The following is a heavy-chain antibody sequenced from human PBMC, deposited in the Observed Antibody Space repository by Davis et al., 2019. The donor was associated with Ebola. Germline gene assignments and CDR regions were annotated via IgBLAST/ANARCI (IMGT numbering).Heavy chain of an antibody. Sequence: PGGSLRLSCAASGFTFSGHGMHWVRQAPGKGLEFVAAITKDGVSSHYSDSVRGRFTISRDNSQNTADLQMGGLRPEDTAVYYCARAADWGWLGYLDSWGRGAQVTVSS. CDR3: ARAADWGWLGYLDS. CDR1: GFTFSGHG. J-gene: IGHJ4*02. V-gene: IGHV3-64*02. CDR2: ITKDGVSS. D-gene: IGHD7-27*01.